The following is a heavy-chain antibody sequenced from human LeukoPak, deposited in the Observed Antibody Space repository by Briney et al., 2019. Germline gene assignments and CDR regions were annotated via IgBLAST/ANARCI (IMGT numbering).Heavy chain of an antibody. Sequence: GGSLRLSCAASGFTFDDYAMHWVRQAPGKGLEWVSGISWNSGSIGYAESVKGRFTISRDNTKNSLYLQMNSLRAEDTALYYCAKDIGGGSGPDYWGQGTLVTVSS. D-gene: IGHD3-16*01. CDR1: GFTFDDYA. CDR3: AKDIGGGSGPDY. V-gene: IGHV3-9*01. J-gene: IGHJ4*02. CDR2: ISWNSGSI.